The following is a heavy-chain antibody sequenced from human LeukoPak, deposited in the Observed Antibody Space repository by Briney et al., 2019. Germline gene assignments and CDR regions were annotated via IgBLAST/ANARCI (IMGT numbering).Heavy chain of an antibody. CDR3: ARGGVSYYYDTSGKLRGDY. V-gene: IGHV1-8*01. CDR1: GYTFTSYD. J-gene: IGHJ4*01. Sequence: ASVKVSCKASGYTFTSYDINWVRQATGQGLEWMGWMNPNSGNTGDAQKFQGRVTMTRNTSISTAYMDLSSLRSEDTAVYYCARGGVSYYYDTSGKLRGDYWGQGTLVTVSS. D-gene: IGHD3-22*01. CDR2: MNPNSGNT.